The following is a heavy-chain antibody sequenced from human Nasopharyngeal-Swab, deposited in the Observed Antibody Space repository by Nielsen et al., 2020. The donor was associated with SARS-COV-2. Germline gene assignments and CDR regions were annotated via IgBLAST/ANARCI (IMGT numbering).Heavy chain of an antibody. CDR2: IYYSGST. D-gene: IGHD3-22*01. Sequence: SETLSLTGTVSGGSISSSSYYWGWMRQPPGKGLEWIGGIYYSGSTYYNPALRSLVTISVETSKNQFCLKLSSATAADTAVYYCARGASEVVVIVWFDPWGQGTLVTVSS. CDR1: GGSISSSSYY. CDR3: ARGASEVVVIVWFDP. V-gene: IGHV4-39*07. J-gene: IGHJ5*02.